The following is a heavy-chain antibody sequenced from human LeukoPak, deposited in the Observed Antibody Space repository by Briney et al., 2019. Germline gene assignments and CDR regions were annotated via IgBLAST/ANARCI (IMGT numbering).Heavy chain of an antibody. V-gene: IGHV4-39*07. CDR2: IFYSGST. J-gene: IGHJ6*03. CDR1: GGSISTSNYY. CDR3: ARTDSTIASSFYDYYYYMDV. Sequence: PSETLSLTCTVSGGSISTSNYYWGWIRQPPGKGLEWIGNIFYSGSTYYSPSLRSRVTISVDTSKNQFSLKLSSVTAADTAVYYCARTDSTIASSFYDYYYYMDVWGKGTTVTVSS. D-gene: IGHD2/OR15-2a*01.